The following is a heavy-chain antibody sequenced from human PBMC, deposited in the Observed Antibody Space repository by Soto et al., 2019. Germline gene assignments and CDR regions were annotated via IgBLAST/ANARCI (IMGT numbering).Heavy chain of an antibody. J-gene: IGHJ4*02. V-gene: IGHV4-34*01. Sequence: QVQLQQWGAGLVKPSETLSLSCAVYGQSFSGHSWAWIRQPPGKGLEWIGEINERGSTYYNPSLKGRVTISTDTSKNQFSLKLSSVSAADTAAYFCARGSGIVALPGELEDVKYDYWGQGTLVNVSS. CDR2: INERGST. CDR3: ARGSGIVALPGELEDVKYDY. D-gene: IGHD1-1*01. CDR1: GQSFSGHS.